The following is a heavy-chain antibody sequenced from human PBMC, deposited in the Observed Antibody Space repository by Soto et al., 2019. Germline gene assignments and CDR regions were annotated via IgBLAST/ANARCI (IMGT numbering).Heavy chain of an antibody. V-gene: IGHV3-9*01. CDR2: ISWNSGSI. Sequence: GGSLRLSCAASGFTFDDYAMHWVRQAPGKGLEWVSGISWNSGSIGYADSVKGRFTISRDNAKNSLYLQMNSLRAEDTALYYCAKGHSSDQQHAFDIWGQGTMVTVSS. CDR3: AKGHSSDQQHAFDI. CDR1: GFTFDDYA. J-gene: IGHJ3*02. D-gene: IGHD6-19*01.